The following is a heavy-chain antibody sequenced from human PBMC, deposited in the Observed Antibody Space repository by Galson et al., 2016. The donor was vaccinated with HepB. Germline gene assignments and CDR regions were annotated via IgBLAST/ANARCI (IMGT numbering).Heavy chain of an antibody. Sequence: SLRLSCAAPGFIFSVYNMNWARQAPGKGLEWIAWITSSSDTMYYADSVKGRFTTSRDNAKNSLYLQMNSLRAEDTAVHYCAKELYSYGPQAHFDYWGQGTLVTVSS. CDR3: AKELYSYGPQAHFDY. J-gene: IGHJ4*02. D-gene: IGHD5-18*01. CDR2: ITSSSDTM. V-gene: IGHV3-48*01. CDR1: GFIFSVYN.